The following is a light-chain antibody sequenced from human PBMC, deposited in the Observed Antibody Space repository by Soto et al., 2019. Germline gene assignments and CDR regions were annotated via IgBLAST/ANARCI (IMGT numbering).Light chain of an antibody. CDR3: QQYNNWPFT. Sequence: IVMTQSPATLSVSPGERATLSCRASQSFGNNLAWYQEKPGQAPRLLIYGASTRATGIPARFSGSGSGTEFTLTISSLQSEDFAIYSCQQYNNWPFTFGPGTKVDTK. V-gene: IGKV3D-15*01. CDR1: QSFGNN. CDR2: GAS. J-gene: IGKJ3*01.